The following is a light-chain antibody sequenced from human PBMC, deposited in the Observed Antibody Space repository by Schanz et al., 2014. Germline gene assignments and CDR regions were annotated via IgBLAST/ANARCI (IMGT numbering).Light chain of an antibody. CDR1: QSISSN. CDR3: QQYGSSPKT. CDR2: GAS. V-gene: IGKV3-20*01. J-gene: IGKJ1*01. Sequence: EIVLTQSPGTLSVSPGERATLSCRASQSISSNLAWYQQKPGQAPRLLIYGASSRATGIPDRFSGSGSGTDFTLTISRLEPEDFAVYYCQQYGSSPKTFGQGTKVEIK.